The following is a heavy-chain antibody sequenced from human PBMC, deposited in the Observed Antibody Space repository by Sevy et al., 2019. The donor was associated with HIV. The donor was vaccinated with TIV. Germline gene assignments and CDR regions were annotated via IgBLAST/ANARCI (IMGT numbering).Heavy chain of an antibody. CDR3: ARGGYPRPFDY. CDR2: ISSRSGTI. D-gene: IGHD1-1*01. J-gene: IGHJ4*02. CDR1: GITLSNYG. V-gene: IGHV3-48*01. Sequence: GGSLRLSCAASGITLSNYGVNWVRQAPGKGLEWVSYISSRSGTIYYADSVKGRVTISRDNAKNTLSLQMNSLRAEDTAVYYCARGGYPRPFDYWGQGTLVTVSS.